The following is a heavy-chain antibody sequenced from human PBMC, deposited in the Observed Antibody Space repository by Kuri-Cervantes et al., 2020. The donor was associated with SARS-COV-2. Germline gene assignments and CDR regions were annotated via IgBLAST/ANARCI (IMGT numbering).Heavy chain of an antibody. D-gene: IGHD2/OR15-2a*01. CDR2: IFSNGDK. Sequence: SGPTLVKPTETLTLTCAVSGFSLTNPKMGVTWIRRPPGKALDWLALIFSNGDKSYNRSLRRELTISRDTSKSQVFLTMTNVDPVDTATYFCARVLRLETLGLWFDPWGQGILVTVSS. J-gene: IGHJ5*01. CDR1: GFSLTNPKMG. V-gene: IGHV2-26*01. CDR3: ARVLRLETLGLWFDP.